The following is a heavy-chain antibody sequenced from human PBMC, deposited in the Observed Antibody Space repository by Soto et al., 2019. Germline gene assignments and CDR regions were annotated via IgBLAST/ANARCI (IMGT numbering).Heavy chain of an antibody. J-gene: IGHJ6*02. CDR3: ARDRAGWSGQYGMDV. CDR2: IYYSGST. Sequence: SETLSLTCTVSGGSISSGGYYWSWIRQHPGKGLEWIGYIYYSGSTYYNPSLKSRVTISVDTPKNQFSLKLSSVTAADTAVYYCARDRAGWSGQYGMDVWGQGTTVTVSS. D-gene: IGHD3-3*01. CDR1: GGSISSGGYY. V-gene: IGHV4-31*03.